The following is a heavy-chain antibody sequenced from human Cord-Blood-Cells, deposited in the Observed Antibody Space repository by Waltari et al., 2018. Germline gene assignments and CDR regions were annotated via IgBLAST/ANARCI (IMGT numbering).Heavy chain of an antibody. J-gene: IGHJ3*02. V-gene: IGHV3-20*01. D-gene: IGHD7-27*01. CDR3: ARDGLGYAFDI. Sequence: VQLVESGGGVVQPGRSLRLSCGASGFTVTASASPWVRQAPGEGLGWVSGINWNGGRTGYADSVKGRFTISRDNAKNSLYLQMNSLRAEDTALYHCARDGLGYAFDIWGQGTMVTVSS. CDR2: INWNGGRT. CDR1: GFTVTASA.